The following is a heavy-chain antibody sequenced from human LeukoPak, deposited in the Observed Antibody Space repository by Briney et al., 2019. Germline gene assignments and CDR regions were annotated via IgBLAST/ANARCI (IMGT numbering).Heavy chain of an antibody. V-gene: IGHV3-7*03. CDR1: GFTFSSYW. CDR2: IKQDGSER. Sequence: PGGSLRLSCAASGFTFSSYWMTWVRQAPGKGLEWVANIKQDGSERNYVDSVKGRFTISRDNAKNSLYLQMNTLRDEDTAVYYCATGAGCGYWVQGTLVT. CDR3: ATGAGCGY. J-gene: IGHJ4*02. D-gene: IGHD6-19*01.